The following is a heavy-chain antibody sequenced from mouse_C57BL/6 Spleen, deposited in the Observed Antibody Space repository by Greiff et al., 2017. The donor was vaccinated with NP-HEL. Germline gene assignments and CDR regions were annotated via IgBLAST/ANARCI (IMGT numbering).Heavy chain of an antibody. D-gene: IGHD1-1*01. CDR1: GYSITSGYY. V-gene: IGHV3-6*01. Sequence: EVKLQESGPGLVKPSQSLSLTCSVTGYSITSGYYWYWIRQSPGNKLEWMGYISYDGSNNYNPSLKNRISITRDTSKNQFFLKLNSVTTEDTATYYCARITTVVAHWYFDVWGTGTTVTVSS. CDR2: ISYDGSN. J-gene: IGHJ1*03. CDR3: ARITTVVAHWYFDV.